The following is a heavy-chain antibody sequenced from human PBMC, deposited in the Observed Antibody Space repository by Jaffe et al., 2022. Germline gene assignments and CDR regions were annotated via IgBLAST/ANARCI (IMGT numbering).Heavy chain of an antibody. CDR2: IIPIFGTA. Sequence: QVQLVQSGAEVKKPGSSVKVSCKASGGTFSSYAISWVRQAPGQGLEWMGGIIPIFGTANYAQKFQGRVTITTDESTSTAYMELSSLRSEDTAVYYCARSIAVAGTYRYYYYYYYMDVWGKGTTVTVSS. D-gene: IGHD6-19*01. CDR1: GGTFSSYA. CDR3: ARSIAVAGTYRYYYYYYYMDV. V-gene: IGHV1-69*05. J-gene: IGHJ6*03.